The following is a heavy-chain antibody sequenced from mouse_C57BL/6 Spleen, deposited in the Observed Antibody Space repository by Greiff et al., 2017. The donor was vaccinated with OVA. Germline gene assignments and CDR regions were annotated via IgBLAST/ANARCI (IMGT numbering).Heavy chain of an antibody. CDR2: IWSGGST. V-gene: IGHV2-2*01. CDR1: GFSLTSYG. CDR3: ARNYRLDSYYAMDY. Sequence: VQLVESGPGLVQPSQSLSITCTVSGFSLTSYGVHWVRQSPGKGLEWLGVIWSGGSTDYNAAFISRLSISKDNSKSQVFFKMNSLQADDTAIYYCARNYRLDSYYAMDYWGQGTSVTVSS. J-gene: IGHJ4*01.